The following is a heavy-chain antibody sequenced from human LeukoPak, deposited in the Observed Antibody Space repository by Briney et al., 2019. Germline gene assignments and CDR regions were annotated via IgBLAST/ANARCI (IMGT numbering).Heavy chain of an antibody. J-gene: IGHJ4*02. CDR1: GGSISSYY. CDR3: ARTTVVTPYSDY. D-gene: IGHD4-23*01. V-gene: IGHV4-59*01. CDR2: VYYSGST. Sequence: SETLSLTCTVSGGSISSYYWSWIRQPPGKGLEGVGNVYYSGSTNYTPSLKSRVTISVHTSKNQFSLKLSSVTAADTAVYYCARTTVVTPYSDYWGQGTLVTVSS.